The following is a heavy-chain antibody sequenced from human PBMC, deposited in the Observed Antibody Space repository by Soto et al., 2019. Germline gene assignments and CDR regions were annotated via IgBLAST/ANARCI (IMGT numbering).Heavy chain of an antibody. D-gene: IGHD5-12*01. CDR2: IYPGDSDT. CDR3: ARHPTVAANYYYYYGMDV. V-gene: IGHV5-51*01. Sequence: GESLKISCKGSGYSFTSYWIGWVRQMPGKGLEWMGIIYPGDSDTRYSPSFQGQVTISADKSISTAYLQWSSLKASDTAMYYCARHPTVAANYYYYYGMDVWGQGTTVTVSS. CDR1: GYSFTSYW. J-gene: IGHJ6*02.